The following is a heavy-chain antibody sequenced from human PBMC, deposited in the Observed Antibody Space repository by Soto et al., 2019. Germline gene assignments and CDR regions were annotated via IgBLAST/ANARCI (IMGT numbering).Heavy chain of an antibody. CDR3: ARGVRGVIYYYYGMDV. D-gene: IGHD3-10*01. CDR1: GGSFSGYY. J-gene: IGHJ6*02. Sequence: TSETLSLTCAVYGGSFSGYYWSWIRQPPGKGLEWIGEINHSGSTNYNPSLKSRVTISVDTSKNQFSLKLSSVTAADTAVYYCARGVRGVIYYYYGMDVWGQGTTVTVSS. CDR2: INHSGST. V-gene: IGHV4-34*01.